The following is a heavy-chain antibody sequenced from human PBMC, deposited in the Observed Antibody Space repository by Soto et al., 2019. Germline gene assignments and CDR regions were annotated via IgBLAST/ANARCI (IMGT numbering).Heavy chain of an antibody. J-gene: IGHJ4*02. CDR3: ARHGAIYSNSWYDFDY. Sequence: QVQLQESGPGLVKPSETLSLTCTVSGGSLSSYYWSWIRQPPGKGLEWVGYMYNSGSANYNPSLKSRVTISVDMSQNQFSLKLPSVTAADTAVYYCARHGAIYSNSWYDFDYWGQGTLVTVSS. V-gene: IGHV4-59*08. CDR2: MYNSGSA. D-gene: IGHD5-18*01. CDR1: GGSLSSYY.